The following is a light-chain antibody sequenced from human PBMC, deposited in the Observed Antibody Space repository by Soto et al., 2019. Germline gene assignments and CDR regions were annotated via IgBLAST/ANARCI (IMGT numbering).Light chain of an antibody. CDR1: QSVSSY. CDR3: QQYGISPLT. Sequence: EIVLTQSPGTLSLSVWQRVTLSCRASQSVSSYLAWYQQTPGQAPRLLIYDTSNRATGTPDRFSGSGSGTDFTLTISRLEPEDFTVYYCQQYGISPLTFGGGTTVEIK. V-gene: IGKV3-20*01. J-gene: IGKJ4*01. CDR2: DTS.